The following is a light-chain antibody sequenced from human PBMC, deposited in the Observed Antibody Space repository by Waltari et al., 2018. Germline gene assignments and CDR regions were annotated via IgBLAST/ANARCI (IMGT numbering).Light chain of an antibody. Sequence: DIVMTQSPDSLAVSLGERATINCKSSHSSSNEDSLAWYQQKQGQPPKLPIYRASTREYGVPDRFSGSGSGTDFTLTITSVQAEDVAVYYCLQCYNTPYTFGQGTRLEIK. V-gene: IGKV4-1*01. J-gene: IGKJ2*01. CDR3: LQCYNTPYT. CDR1: HSSSNEDS. CDR2: RAS.